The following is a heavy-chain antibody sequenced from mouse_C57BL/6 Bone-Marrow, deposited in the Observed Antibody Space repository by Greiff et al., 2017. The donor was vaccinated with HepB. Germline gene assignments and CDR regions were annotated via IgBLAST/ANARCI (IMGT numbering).Heavy chain of an antibody. Sequence: QVRLQQSGAELARPGASVKLSCKASGYTFTSYGISWVKQRTGQGLEWIGEIYPRSGNTYYNEKFKGKATLTADKSSSTAYMELRSLTSEDSAVYVCARGGKTGSWYFDVWGTGTTVTVAS. CDR1: GYTFTSYG. D-gene: IGHD4-1*01. CDR2: IYPRSGNT. J-gene: IGHJ1*03. V-gene: IGHV1-81*01. CDR3: ARGGKTGSWYFDV.